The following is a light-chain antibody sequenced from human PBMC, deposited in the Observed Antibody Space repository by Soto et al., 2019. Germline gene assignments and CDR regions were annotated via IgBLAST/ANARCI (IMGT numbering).Light chain of an antibody. CDR2: GAS. Sequence: EIAVTLDPATLSPAPGYRPTLSCRSSQSIGLAIAWYQHKPGQAPRLLIYGASSRATGIQDRFSGGGSGTDFTLTISRLEPEDFAVYYCQHYGSSPTITFGEGARLDIK. V-gene: IGKV3-20*01. J-gene: IGKJ5*01. CDR1: QSIGLA. CDR3: QHYGSSPTIT.